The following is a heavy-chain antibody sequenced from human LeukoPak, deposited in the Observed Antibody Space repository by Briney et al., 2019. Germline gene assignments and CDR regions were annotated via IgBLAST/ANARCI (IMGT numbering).Heavy chain of an antibody. V-gene: IGHV3-21*01. CDR3: ARDWGFAI. CDR1: GFTFSSYS. D-gene: IGHD3-16*01. CDR2: ISGSSSYI. Sequence: PGGSLRLSCAASGFTFSSYSMNWVRQAPGKGLEWVSSISGSSSYIYYADSVKGRFTISRDNAKNSLYLQMNSLRAEDTAVYYCARDWGFAIWGQGTLVTVSS. J-gene: IGHJ4*02.